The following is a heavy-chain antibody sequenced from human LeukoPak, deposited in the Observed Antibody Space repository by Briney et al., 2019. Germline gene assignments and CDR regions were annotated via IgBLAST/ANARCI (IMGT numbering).Heavy chain of an antibody. CDR1: GGSISSSSYY. J-gene: IGHJ3*02. CDR2: IYYSGST. V-gene: IGHV4-39*07. Sequence: PSETLSLTCTVSGGSISSSSYYWGWIRQPPGKGLEWIGSIYYSGSTYYNPSLKSRVTISVDTSKNQFSLKLSSVTAADTAVYYCALYYYYDSSGYLYVHRAFDIWGQGTMVTVSS. CDR3: ALYYYYDSSGYLYVHRAFDI. D-gene: IGHD3-22*01.